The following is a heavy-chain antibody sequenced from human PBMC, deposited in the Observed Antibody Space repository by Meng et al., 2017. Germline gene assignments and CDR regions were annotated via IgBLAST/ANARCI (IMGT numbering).Heavy chain of an antibody. CDR2: INPNSGGT. CDR1: GYTFTGYY. J-gene: IGHJ4*02. D-gene: IGHD5-12*01. Sequence: QGQRVQYGCEVKKPGASVKVSCKASGYTFTGYYMHWVRQAPGQGLEWMGRINPNSGGTNYAQKFQGRVTMTRDTSISTAYMELSRLRSDDTAVYYCARSIVATMVFDYWGQGTLVTVSS. CDR3: ARSIVATMVFDY. V-gene: IGHV1-2*06.